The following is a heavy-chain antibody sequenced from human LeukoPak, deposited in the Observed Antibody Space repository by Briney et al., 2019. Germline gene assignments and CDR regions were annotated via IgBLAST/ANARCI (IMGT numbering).Heavy chain of an antibody. CDR1: GYTFTIYY. J-gene: IGHJ4*02. D-gene: IGHD6-13*01. Sequence: ASVKVSCKASGYTFTIYYMHWVRQAPGQGLEWMGIINPSGGSTSYAQKFQGRVTMTRDTSTSTVYMELSSLRSEDTAVYYCARVVAAAGTKGEFDYWGQGTLVTVSS. V-gene: IGHV1-46*01. CDR2: INPSGGST. CDR3: ARVVAAAGTKGEFDY.